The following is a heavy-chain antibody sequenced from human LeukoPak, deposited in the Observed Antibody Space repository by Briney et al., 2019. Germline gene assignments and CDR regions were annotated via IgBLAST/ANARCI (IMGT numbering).Heavy chain of an antibody. D-gene: IGHD4-23*01. Sequence: ASVKVSCKASGHTFTGYYMHWVRQAPGQGLEWMGWINPNSGGTNYAQKFQGRVTMTSDTSISTAYMELSRLRSDDTVVYCGGRGGGTTVVSPGGGYWGQGTLVTVSS. V-gene: IGHV1-2*02. CDR1: GHTFTGYY. CDR2: INPNSGGT. CDR3: GRGGGTTVVSPGGGY. J-gene: IGHJ4*02.